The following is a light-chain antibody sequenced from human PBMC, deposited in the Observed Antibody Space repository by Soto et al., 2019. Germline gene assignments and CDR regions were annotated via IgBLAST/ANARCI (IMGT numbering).Light chain of an antibody. V-gene: IGKV3-11*01. CDR2: DAS. J-gene: IGKJ4*01. Sequence: DIVLTQSPATLSLSPGERATLSCRASQSVGSYLAWYQQKPGQAPRLLIYDASNRATGIPARFSGSGSGTDFTLTISSLEPEDCAVYLCQQRSNWLTFGGGTKMEIK. CDR3: QQRSNWLT. CDR1: QSVGSY.